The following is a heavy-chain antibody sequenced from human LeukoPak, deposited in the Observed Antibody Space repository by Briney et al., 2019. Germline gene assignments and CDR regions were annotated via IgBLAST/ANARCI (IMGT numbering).Heavy chain of an antibody. CDR3: AKDMGGTWLGSGSFLFNGGSFDY. V-gene: IGHV3-9*01. J-gene: IGHJ4*02. CDR1: GFTFDDYA. CDR2: ISWNSGSI. Sequence: GRSLRLSCAASGFTFDDYAMHWVRQAPGKGLEWVSGISWNSGSIGYADSVKGRFTISRDNAKNSLYLQMNSLRAEDTALYYCAKDMGGTWLGSGSFLFNGGSFDYWGQGTLVTVSS. D-gene: IGHD1-26*01.